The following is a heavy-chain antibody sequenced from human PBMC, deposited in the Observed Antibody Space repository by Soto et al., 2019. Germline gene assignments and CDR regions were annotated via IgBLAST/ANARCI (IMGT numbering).Heavy chain of an antibody. CDR1: GFTFRNYG. V-gene: IGHV3-48*01. CDR3: ARDQLYYNDISGRPLNAFDV. J-gene: IGHJ3*01. CDR2: IGIGSSTK. Sequence: GVSLRLSCAASGFTFRNYGMNWVRQAPGKGLEWVSYIGIGSSTKYYADTVKGRFTISRDNAKKSLYLQMNSLRAEDKAVYYCARDQLYYNDISGRPLNAFDVWGQGT. D-gene: IGHD3-22*01.